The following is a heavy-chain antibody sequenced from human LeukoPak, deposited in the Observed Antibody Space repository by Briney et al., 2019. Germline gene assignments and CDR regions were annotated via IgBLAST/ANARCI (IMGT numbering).Heavy chain of an antibody. CDR2: ISGSGGST. D-gene: IGHD4-17*01. V-gene: IGHV3-23*01. CDR1: GFTFSSYA. CDR3: AGGLDYGDYAFDY. J-gene: IGHJ4*02. Sequence: GGSLRLSCAASGFTFSSYAMSWVRRAPGKGLEWVSAISGSGGSTYYADSVKGRFTISRDNSKNTLYLQMNSLRAEDTAVYYCAGGLDYGDYAFDYWGQGTLVTVSS.